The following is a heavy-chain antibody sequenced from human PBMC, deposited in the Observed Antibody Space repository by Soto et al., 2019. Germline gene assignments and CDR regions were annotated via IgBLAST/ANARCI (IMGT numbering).Heavy chain of an antibody. CDR2: INPSGGST. J-gene: IGHJ5*02. Sequence: ASVKVSCKASGYTFTSYYMHWVRQAPGQGLEWMGIINPSGGSTSYAQKFQGRVTMTRDTSTSTVYMELSSLRSEDTAVYYCARGGDIAAAGTWWFDPWGQGTLVTVSS. V-gene: IGHV1-46*01. CDR3: ARGGDIAAAGTWWFDP. D-gene: IGHD6-13*01. CDR1: GYTFTSYY.